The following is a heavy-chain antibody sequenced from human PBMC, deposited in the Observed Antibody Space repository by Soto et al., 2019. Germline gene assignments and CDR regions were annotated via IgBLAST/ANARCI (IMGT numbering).Heavy chain of an antibody. CDR3: ARDGWTTVTTSSRAHHVMDV. CDR2: ISYDGSNK. V-gene: IGHV3-30-3*01. CDR1: GFTFSSYG. J-gene: IGHJ6*02. D-gene: IGHD4-17*01. Sequence: EGSLRLSCAASGFTFSSYGMHWVRQAPGKGLEWVAVISYDGSNKYYADSVKGRFTISRDNSKNTLYLQMNSLRAEDTAVYYCARDGWTTVTTSSRAHHVMDVWGQGTPCTVSS.